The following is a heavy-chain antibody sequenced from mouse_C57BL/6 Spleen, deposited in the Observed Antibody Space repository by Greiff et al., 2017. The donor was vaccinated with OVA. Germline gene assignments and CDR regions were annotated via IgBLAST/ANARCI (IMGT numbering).Heavy chain of an antibody. CDR1: GFTFSDYG. V-gene: IGHV5-17*01. D-gene: IGHD2-5*01. J-gene: IGHJ1*03. CDR2: ISSGSSTI. Sequence: EVQRVESGGGLVKPGGSLKLSCAASGFTFSDYGMHWVRQAPEKGLEWVAYISSGSSTIYYADTVKGRFTISRDNAKNTLFLQMTSLRSEDTAMYYCAIGDYSNYGGYFDVWGTGTTVTVSS. CDR3: AIGDYSNYGGYFDV.